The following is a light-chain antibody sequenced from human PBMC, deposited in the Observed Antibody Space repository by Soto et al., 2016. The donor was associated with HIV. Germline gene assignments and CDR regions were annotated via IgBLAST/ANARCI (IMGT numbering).Light chain of an antibody. V-gene: IGLV3-27*01. J-gene: IGLJ2*01. CDR2: KDS. Sequence: SYELTQPSSVSVSPGQTARITCSGDVLAKKYARWFQQKPGQAPVVVIYKDSERPSGIPERFSGSSSGTTVTLTISGAQVEDEADYYCYSAADKNPLFGGGTKLIVL. CDR1: VLAKKY. CDR3: YSAADKNPL.